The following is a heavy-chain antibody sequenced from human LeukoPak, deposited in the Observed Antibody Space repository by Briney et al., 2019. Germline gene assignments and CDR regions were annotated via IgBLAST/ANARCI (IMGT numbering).Heavy chain of an antibody. J-gene: IGHJ4*02. D-gene: IGHD6-13*01. CDR1: GGSISSYY. V-gene: IGHV4-4*07. CDR2: IYTSGST. CDR3: ARGWMTAAGPNFDY. Sequence: PSETLSLTCAVSGGSISSYYWSWIRQSPGKGLEWVGRIYTSGSTNYNPSLQSRVTMSLDTSKNQFSLKLSPVTAADTAVYYCARGWMTAAGPNFDYWGQGTLVIVSS.